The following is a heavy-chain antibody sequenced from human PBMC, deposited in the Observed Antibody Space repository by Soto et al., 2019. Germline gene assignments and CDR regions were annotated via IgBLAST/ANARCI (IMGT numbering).Heavy chain of an antibody. J-gene: IGHJ4*02. V-gene: IGHV4-59*01. CDR2: IYYSGN. Sequence: SETLSLTCNVSGGSISNFHLSWIRQPPGKGLEWIGYIYYSGNYYNPSLTSRVSMSLDKSKNQFSLHLKSVTAADTALYFCALGGYNYGRTFDFWGQGTRVTVSS. D-gene: IGHD5-18*01. CDR1: GGSISNFH. CDR3: ALGGYNYGRTFDF.